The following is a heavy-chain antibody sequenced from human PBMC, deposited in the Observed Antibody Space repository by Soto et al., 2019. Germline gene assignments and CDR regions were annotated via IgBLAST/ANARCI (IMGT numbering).Heavy chain of an antibody. D-gene: IGHD2-15*01. CDR3: ARPRYPGRGYYGMDV. J-gene: IGHJ6*02. CDR2: ISYDENNK. Sequence: GGSLRLSCAASGFIFSSYGMHWVRQAPGKGLEWVAVISYDENNKHYADSVKGRFTISRDNSKNTLYLQMNSLRVEDTAVYYCARPRYPGRGYYGMDVWGQGTTVTVSS. CDR1: GFIFSSYG. V-gene: IGHV3-30*03.